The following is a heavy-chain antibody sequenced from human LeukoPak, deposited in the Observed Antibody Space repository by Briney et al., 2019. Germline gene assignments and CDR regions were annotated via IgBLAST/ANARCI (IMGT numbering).Heavy chain of an antibody. J-gene: IGHJ5*02. D-gene: IGHD6-13*01. CDR2: IYHSGST. Sequence: SETLSLTCTVSGYSLSSAYYWGWIRQPPGKGLEWIGIIYHSGSTYYNPSLKSRVTISVDTSKNQFSLKLSSVTAADTAVYYCARAYSSSWYWNWFDPWGQGTLVTVSS. V-gene: IGHV4-38-2*02. CDR1: GYSLSSAYY. CDR3: ARAYSSSWYWNWFDP.